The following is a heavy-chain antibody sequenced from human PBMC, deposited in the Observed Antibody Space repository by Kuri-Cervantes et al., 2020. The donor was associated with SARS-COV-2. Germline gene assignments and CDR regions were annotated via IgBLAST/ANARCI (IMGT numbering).Heavy chain of an antibody. V-gene: IGHV1-8*03. Sequence: ASVKVSCKASGYTFASYDINWVRQATGQGLEWMGWMNPNSGNTGYAQKFQGRVTITTDESTSTAYMELSSLRSEDAAVYYCARVASDCSSTSCSDYWGQGTLVTVSS. CDR3: ARVASDCSSTSCSDY. CDR1: GYTFASYD. CDR2: MNPNSGNT. J-gene: IGHJ4*02. D-gene: IGHD2-2*01.